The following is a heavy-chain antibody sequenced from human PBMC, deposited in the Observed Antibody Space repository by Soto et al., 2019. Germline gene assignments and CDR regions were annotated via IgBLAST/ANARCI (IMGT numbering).Heavy chain of an antibody. V-gene: IGHV3-53*02. D-gene: IGHD2-21*02. CDR3: ATELEYGGNSGGPCDS. CDR2: IYNSGIT. CDR1: GFTVSTNY. J-gene: IGHJ3*02. Sequence: EVQLVETGGGLIQPGGSLTVSCVVSGFTVSTNYMSWVRQAPGKGLEWVSVIYNSGITYYADSVKGRYTISRDHSKNALYLQKNTLRAEDTAVYYCATELEYGGNSGGPCDSWGQGTMVTVSS.